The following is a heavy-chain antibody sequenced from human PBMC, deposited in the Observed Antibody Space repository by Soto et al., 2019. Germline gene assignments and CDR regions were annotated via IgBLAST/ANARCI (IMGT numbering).Heavy chain of an antibody. Sequence: GGSLRLSCAASGLTFSSHAMNWVRQAPGKGLEWVSGISGSGGSIHYADSVKGRFTISRDNPKDTLYLQMNSLRAEDTAGYYCAERNASNRDDGYDIWGQGTIVTVSS. CDR2: ISGSGGSI. CDR3: AERNASNRDDGYDI. CDR1: GLTFSSHA. V-gene: IGHV3-23*01. J-gene: IGHJ3*02.